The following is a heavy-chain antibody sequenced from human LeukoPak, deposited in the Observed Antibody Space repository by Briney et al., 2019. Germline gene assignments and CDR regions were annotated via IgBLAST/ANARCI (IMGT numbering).Heavy chain of an antibody. D-gene: IGHD3-9*01. J-gene: IGHJ6*02. V-gene: IGHV3-7*01. CDR2: IKQDGSEK. Sequence: PGGSLRLSCAASGFTFSSYWMSWVRQAPGKGLEWVANIKQDGSEKYYVDSVKGRFTISRDNAKNSLYLQMNSLRAEDTAVYYCARDGAYYDILTGDYYYYGMDVWGQGTTVTVSS. CDR3: ARDGAYYDILTGDYYYYGMDV. CDR1: GFTFSSYW.